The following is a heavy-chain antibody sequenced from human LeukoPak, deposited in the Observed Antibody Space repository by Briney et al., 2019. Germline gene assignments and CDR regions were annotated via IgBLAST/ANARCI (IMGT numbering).Heavy chain of an antibody. Sequence: PSETLSLTCTVSGGSISSGGYYWSWIRQPPGKGLEWIGYIYHSGSTYYNPSLKSRVTISVDRSKNQFSLKLSSVTAADTAVYYCARLERRQEAFDIWGQGTMVTVSS. CDR1: GGSISSGGYY. CDR3: ARLERRQEAFDI. D-gene: IGHD1-1*01. J-gene: IGHJ3*02. CDR2: IYHSGST. V-gene: IGHV4-30-2*01.